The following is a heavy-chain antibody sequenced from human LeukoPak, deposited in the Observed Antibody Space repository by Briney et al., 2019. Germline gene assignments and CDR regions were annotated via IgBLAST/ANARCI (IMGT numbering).Heavy chain of an antibody. CDR3: AREARVAAAGTHWFDP. Sequence: GGPLRLSCVASGFTFSTYGMHWVRQAPGKGLEWVAVVWFDGSNKNYAESVKGRFTISRDNPKNTLYLQMDSLRAEDTAVYYCAREARVAAAGTHWFDPWGQGTLVTVSS. D-gene: IGHD6-13*01. CDR2: VWFDGSNK. CDR1: GFTFSTYG. V-gene: IGHV3-33*01. J-gene: IGHJ5*02.